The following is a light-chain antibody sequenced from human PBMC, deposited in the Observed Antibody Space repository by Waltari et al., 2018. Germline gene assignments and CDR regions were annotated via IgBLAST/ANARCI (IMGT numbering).Light chain of an antibody. Sequence: EIVLTQSLVTLSLSPGGRSTLSCRASQTVDTDLACYQQSRGQAPRLLIYDTSNRATGSPDRFSGSGSETDFTLTISSLEPEDFAVYYCQQRRRWPLTFGGGFKVEI. J-gene: IGKJ4*01. CDR1: QTVDTD. V-gene: IGKV3-11*01. CDR3: QQRRRWPLT. CDR2: DTS.